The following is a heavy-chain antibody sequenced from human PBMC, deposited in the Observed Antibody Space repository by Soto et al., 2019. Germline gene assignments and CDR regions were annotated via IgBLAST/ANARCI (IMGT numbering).Heavy chain of an antibody. CDR1: GYTFTGYY. J-gene: IGHJ6*02. Sequence: GASVKVSCKASGYTFTGYYMHWVRQAPGQGLEWMGGINPNIGGANYAQKFQGRVTITRDTSTSTAYMELSSLRSEDTAVYYCARVNYYGSGRAPSYGMDVWGQGTTVTVSS. V-gene: IGHV1-2*02. CDR2: INPNIGGA. D-gene: IGHD3-10*01. CDR3: ARVNYYGSGRAPSYGMDV.